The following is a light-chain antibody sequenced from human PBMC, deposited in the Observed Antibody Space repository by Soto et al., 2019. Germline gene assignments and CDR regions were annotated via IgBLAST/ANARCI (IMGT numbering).Light chain of an antibody. Sequence: DIQMNQSRCSLSASVGDRVTITCRASQDISNFLVWFQQKPGKVPNLLIYGASTLQSGVPSRFSGSGSGTDFTLTISSLQPEDVASYFCQKYNSAPFTIGPGTTVDIK. CDR2: GAS. CDR1: QDISNF. V-gene: IGKV1-27*01. J-gene: IGKJ3*01. CDR3: QKYNSAPFT.